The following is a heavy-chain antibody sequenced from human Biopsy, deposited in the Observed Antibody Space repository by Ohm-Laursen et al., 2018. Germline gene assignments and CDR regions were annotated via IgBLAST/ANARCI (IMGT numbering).Heavy chain of an antibody. J-gene: IGHJ4*02. V-gene: IGHV4-59*01. CDR1: RDSISNYY. D-gene: IGHD3-16*01. CDR2: IYYTGST. Sequence: SDTLSLTWTVSRDSISNYYWTWIRQSPGQGLEWIGNIYYTGSTNYNPSAKSRVTITVDTSKNQFSLTLNSVTAADTAVYFCARDSRGGHLNTTLITGKNLDSWGQGILVTVSS. CDR3: ARDSRGGHLNTTLITGKNLDS.